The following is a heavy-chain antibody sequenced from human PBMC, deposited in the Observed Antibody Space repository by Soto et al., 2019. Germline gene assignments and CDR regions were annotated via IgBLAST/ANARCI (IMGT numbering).Heavy chain of an antibody. CDR3: ATSLGDIVVVVAAASAGGFDY. Sequence: EVQLLESGGGLVQPGGSLRLSCAASGFTFSSYAMSWVRQAPGKGLEWVSAISGSGGSTYYADSVKGRFTISRDNSKNTLYLQMNSLRAEDTAVYYCATSLGDIVVVVAAASAGGFDYWGQGTLVTVSS. CDR1: GFTFSSYA. J-gene: IGHJ4*02. V-gene: IGHV3-23*01. D-gene: IGHD2-15*01. CDR2: ISGSGGST.